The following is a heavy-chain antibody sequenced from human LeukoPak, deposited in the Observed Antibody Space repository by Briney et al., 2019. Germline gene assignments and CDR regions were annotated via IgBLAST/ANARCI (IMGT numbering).Heavy chain of an antibody. Sequence: PSETLSLTCAVYGGSFSGYYWSWIRQPPGKGREWIGSIYHSGSTYYNPSLKSRVTISVDTSKNQFSLKLSSVTAADTAVYYCARIGGDRWFDPWGQGTLVTVSS. CDR1: GGSFSGYY. V-gene: IGHV4-34*01. D-gene: IGHD3-10*01. CDR3: ARIGGDRWFDP. J-gene: IGHJ5*02. CDR2: IYHSGST.